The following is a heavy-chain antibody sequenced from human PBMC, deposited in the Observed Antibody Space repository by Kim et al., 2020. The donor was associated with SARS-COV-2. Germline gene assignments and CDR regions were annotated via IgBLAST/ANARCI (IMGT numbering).Heavy chain of an antibody. J-gene: IGHJ6*02. CDR1: GYTFTSYG. Sequence: ASVKVSCKASGYTFTSYGISWVRQAPGQGLEWMGWISAYNGNTNYAQKLQGRVTMTTDTSTSTAYMELRSLRSDDTAVYYCARTKYYDILTGPTYGVDVWGQGTTVTVSS. CDR3: ARTKYYDILTGPTYGVDV. V-gene: IGHV1-18*01. CDR2: ISAYNGNT. D-gene: IGHD3-9*01.